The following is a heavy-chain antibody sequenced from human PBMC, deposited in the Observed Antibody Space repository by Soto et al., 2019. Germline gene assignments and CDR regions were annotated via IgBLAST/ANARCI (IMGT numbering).Heavy chain of an antibody. Sequence: PGESLKISCQCCGYTFSNFWIGWVRQLPGKGLEWMGIIYPGDHETRYSPSFHGKVTISADKSINTAYLEWNSLEASDTAFYFCARSPRSSPYFDYWGQGALVTV. V-gene: IGHV5-51*01. CDR1: GYTFSNFW. CDR3: ARSPRSSPYFDY. J-gene: IGHJ4*02. CDR2: IYPGDHET. D-gene: IGHD6-13*01.